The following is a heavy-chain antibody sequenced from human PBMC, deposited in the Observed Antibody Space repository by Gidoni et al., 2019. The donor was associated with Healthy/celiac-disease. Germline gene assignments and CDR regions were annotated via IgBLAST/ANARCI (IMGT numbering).Heavy chain of an antibody. V-gene: IGHV1-3*01. D-gene: IGHD6-19*01. CDR1: GYTFTSHA. Sequence: QVQLVQSGAEVKKPGASVKVACRTSGYTFTSHAMHWVRQAPGQRLEWMGWINAGSGYTKYSQKFQDRVTITRDTSATIAYMELSSLISEDTAVYYCARETDGWYQFDYWGQGTLVTVSS. J-gene: IGHJ4*02. CDR2: INAGSGYT. CDR3: ARETDGWYQFDY.